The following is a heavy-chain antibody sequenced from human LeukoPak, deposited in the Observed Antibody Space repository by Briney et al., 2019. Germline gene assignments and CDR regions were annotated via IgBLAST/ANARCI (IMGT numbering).Heavy chain of an antibody. V-gene: IGHV3-53*01. CDR3: ARHDWFDP. CDR1: GFTVSGDY. CDR2: IYSGGST. D-gene: IGHD3-3*01. Sequence: GGSLRLSCEVSGFTVSGDYMSWVRQAPGEGLEWVSVIYSGGSTYYADSVKGRFTISRDNSKNTLYLQMNSLRADDTAVYYCARHDWFDPWGQGTLVTVSS. J-gene: IGHJ5*02.